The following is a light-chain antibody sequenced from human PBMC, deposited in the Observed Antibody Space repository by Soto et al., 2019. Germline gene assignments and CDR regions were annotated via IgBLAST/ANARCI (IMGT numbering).Light chain of an antibody. J-gene: IGKJ1*01. V-gene: IGKV1-8*01. Sequence: AIRMTQSPSSFSASTGDRVTITCRASQGISSYLGWYQQKPGKAPNLLIYDASTLHSGVPSRFSGSGSGTDFTLTISCLQSEDFATYYCQQYYSFPRTFGQGTKVDIK. CDR1: QGISSY. CDR2: DAS. CDR3: QQYYSFPRT.